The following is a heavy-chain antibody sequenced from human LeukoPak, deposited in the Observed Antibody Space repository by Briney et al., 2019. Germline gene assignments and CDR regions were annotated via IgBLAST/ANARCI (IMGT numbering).Heavy chain of an antibody. CDR2: INHSGST. J-gene: IGHJ4*02. Sequence: PSETLSLTCAVYGGSFSGYYWSWIRQPPGKGLEWIGEINHSGSTNYNPSLKSRVTISVDTSKNQFSLKLSSVTAADTAMYYCARLRGYSYGPFDYWGQGTLVTVSS. CDR3: ARLRGYSYGPFDY. CDR1: GGSFSGYY. D-gene: IGHD5-18*01. V-gene: IGHV4-34*01.